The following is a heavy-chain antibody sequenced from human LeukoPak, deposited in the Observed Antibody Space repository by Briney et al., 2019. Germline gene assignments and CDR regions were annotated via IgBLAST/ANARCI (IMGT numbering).Heavy chain of an antibody. CDR2: INHSGST. V-gene: IGHV4-34*01. CDR1: GGSFSGYY. D-gene: IGHD3-9*01. Sequence: SETLSLTCAVYGGSFSGYYWSWIRQPPGKGLEWIGKINHSGSTNYNPSLKSRVTISVDTSKNQFSLKLSSVTAADTAVYYCARDRDDILTGYYRHDAFDIWGQGTMVTVSS. J-gene: IGHJ3*02. CDR3: ARDRDDILTGYYRHDAFDI.